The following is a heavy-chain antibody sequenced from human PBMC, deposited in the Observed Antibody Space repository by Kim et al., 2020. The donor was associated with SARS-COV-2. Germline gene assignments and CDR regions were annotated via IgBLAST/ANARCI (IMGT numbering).Heavy chain of an antibody. Sequence: GGSLRLSCAASGFTFSNYPMSWVRQAPGKGLEWVSVIYADGKSVTYIDPVKGRFTMSRDNSNNMLYLQMSSLRVEDTAVYYCAKDQPGAGTLDNWGQGTLVTVSS. J-gene: IGHJ4*02. V-gene: IGHV3-23*03. D-gene: IGHD6-13*01. CDR3: AKDQPGAGTLDN. CDR2: IYADGKSV. CDR1: GFTFSNYP.